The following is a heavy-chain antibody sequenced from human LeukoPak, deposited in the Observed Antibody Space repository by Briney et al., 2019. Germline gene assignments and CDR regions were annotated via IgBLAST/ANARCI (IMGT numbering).Heavy chain of an antibody. Sequence: GGSLRLSRVASGFTFSTYAMSWVRQAPGKGLEWVSAISGSGGSTYYADSVKGRFTISRDNSKNTLYLQMNSLRAEDTAVYYCAKEEWELLSFIDYWGQGTLVTVSS. CDR3: AKEEWELLSFIDY. V-gene: IGHV3-23*01. J-gene: IGHJ4*02. CDR2: ISGSGGST. D-gene: IGHD1-26*01. CDR1: GFTFSTYA.